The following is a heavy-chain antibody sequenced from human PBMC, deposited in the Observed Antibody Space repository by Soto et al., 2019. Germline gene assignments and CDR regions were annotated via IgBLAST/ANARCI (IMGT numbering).Heavy chain of an antibody. CDR2: IYSSGST. J-gene: IGHJ3*01. D-gene: IGHD3-22*01. V-gene: IGHV4-39*01. Sequence: QLQLQESGPGLVKPSETLSLTCTVSGGSISSSIYYWAWIRQPPGKGLEWIGSIYSSGSTYYNPSLRSRVTISVDTSKNLFSLKLSSVTAADTAVYYCATPVSSGYQGLEVWGQGTRVTVSS. CDR1: GGSISSSIYY. CDR3: ATPVSSGYQGLEV.